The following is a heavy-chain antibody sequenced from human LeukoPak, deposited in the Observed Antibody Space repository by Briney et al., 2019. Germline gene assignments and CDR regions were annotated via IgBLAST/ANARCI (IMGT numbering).Heavy chain of an antibody. J-gene: IGHJ4*02. CDR1: GGSFSGYY. D-gene: IGHD4-17*01. V-gene: IGHV4-34*01. Sequence: SETLSLTCAVYGGSFSGYYWSWIRQPPGKGLEWIGEINHSGSTNYNPSLKSRVTISVDTSKNQFSLKLSSVTAADTAVYYCARDVYGDYGFDYWGQGTLVTVSS. CDR3: ARDVYGDYGFDY. CDR2: INHSGST.